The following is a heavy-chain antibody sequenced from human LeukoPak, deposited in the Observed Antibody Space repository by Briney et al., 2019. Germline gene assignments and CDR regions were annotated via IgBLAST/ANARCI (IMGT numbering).Heavy chain of an antibody. CDR1: GFTFSDYY. CDR3: ARAYTYYYDSSGYYGY. Sequence: PGGSLRLSCAASGFTFSDYYMSWIRQAPGKGLEWVSYISSSGSTIYYADSVKDRFTISRDNAKNSLYLQMNSLRAEDTAVYYCARAYTYYYDSSGYYGYWGQGTLVTVSS. CDR2: ISSSGSTI. V-gene: IGHV3-11*01. D-gene: IGHD3-22*01. J-gene: IGHJ4*02.